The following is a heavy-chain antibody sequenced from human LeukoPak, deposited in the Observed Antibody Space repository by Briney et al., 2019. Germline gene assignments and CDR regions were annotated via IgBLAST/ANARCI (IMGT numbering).Heavy chain of an antibody. Sequence: GGSLRLSCAASGFTFSSYGMHWVRQAPGKGLGWVAVISYDGSNKYYADSVKGRFTISRDNSKNTLYLQMNSLRAEDTAVYYCAKVGSSWYEYWFDPWGQGTLVTVSS. CDR1: GFTFSSYG. J-gene: IGHJ5*02. D-gene: IGHD6-13*01. V-gene: IGHV3-30*18. CDR3: AKVGSSWYEYWFDP. CDR2: ISYDGSNK.